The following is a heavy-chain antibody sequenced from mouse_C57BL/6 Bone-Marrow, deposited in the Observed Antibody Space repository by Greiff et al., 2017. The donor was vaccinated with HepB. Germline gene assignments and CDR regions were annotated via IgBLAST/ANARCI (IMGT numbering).Heavy chain of an antibody. CDR3: TRFDYYGSSSRFAY. D-gene: IGHD1-1*01. Sequence: EVHLVESGEGLVKPGGSLKLSCAASGFTFSSYAMSWVRQTPEKRLEWVAYISSGGDYIYYADTVKGRFTISRDNARNTLYLQMSSLKSEDTAMYYCTRFDYYGSSSRFAYWGQGTLVTVSA. CDR2: ISSGGDYI. J-gene: IGHJ3*01. V-gene: IGHV5-9-1*02. CDR1: GFTFSSYA.